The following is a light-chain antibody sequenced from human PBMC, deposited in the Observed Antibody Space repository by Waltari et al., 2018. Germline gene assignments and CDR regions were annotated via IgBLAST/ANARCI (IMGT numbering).Light chain of an antibody. CDR2: GPS. J-gene: IGKJ1*01. CDR1: QRVSSNY. Sequence: EIVLTQSPGPLSLSPGETATLPCRASQRVSSNYLAWYQQKPGQAPRLLIYGPSTRATDIPVRFSGSGSGTDFTLTISRLEPEDFAVYYCQQYDNSLWTFGQGTKVEIK. CDR3: QQYDNSLWT. V-gene: IGKV3-20*01.